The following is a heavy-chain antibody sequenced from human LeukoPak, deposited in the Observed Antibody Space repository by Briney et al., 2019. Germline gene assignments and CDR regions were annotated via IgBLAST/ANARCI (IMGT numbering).Heavy chain of an antibody. CDR1: GFIFSSYG. CDR3: AKDKSWLPYFDC. Sequence: GGSLRLSCAASGFIFSSYGMHWVRQAPGKGLEGVAFIRYDGSNKYYADSVKGRFTISRDNSKNTLYLQMNSLRAEDTAVYYCAKDKSWLPYFDCWGQGALVTDCS. D-gene: IGHD5-24*01. CDR2: IRYDGSNK. J-gene: IGHJ4*02. V-gene: IGHV3-30*02.